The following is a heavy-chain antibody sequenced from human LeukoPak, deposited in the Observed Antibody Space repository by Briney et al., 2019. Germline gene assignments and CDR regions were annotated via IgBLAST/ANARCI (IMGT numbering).Heavy chain of an antibody. CDR2: INPNSGGT. J-gene: IGHJ6*03. V-gene: IGHV1-2*02. CDR3: ARMGDFWSGSYYYYYMDV. CDR1: GYTFTGYY. D-gene: IGHD3-3*01. Sequence: ASVKVSCKASGYTFTGYYMHWVRQAPGQGLEWMGWINPNSGGTNYAQKFQGRVTMTRDTSISTAYMELSRLRSDDTAVYYCARMGDFWSGSYYYYYMDVWGKGTTVTVSS.